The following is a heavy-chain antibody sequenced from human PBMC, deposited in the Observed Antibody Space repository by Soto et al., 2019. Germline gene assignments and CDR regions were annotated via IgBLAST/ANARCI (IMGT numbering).Heavy chain of an antibody. CDR2: INHSGST. V-gene: IGHV4-34*01. Sequence: QVQLQQWGAGLLKPSETLSLTCAVYGGSFSGYYWSWIRQPPGKGLEWIGEINHSGSTNYNPSLKSRVTISVDTSKSQFSLKPSSVTAADTAVYYCARDMVRGVIAPSGYYYGMDVWGQGTTVTVSS. CDR3: ARDMVRGVIAPSGYYYGMDV. D-gene: IGHD3-10*01. J-gene: IGHJ6*02. CDR1: GGSFSGYY.